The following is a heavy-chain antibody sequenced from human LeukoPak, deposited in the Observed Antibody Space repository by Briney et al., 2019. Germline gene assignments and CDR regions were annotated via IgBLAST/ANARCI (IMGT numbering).Heavy chain of an antibody. Sequence: SETLSLTCAVYGGSFSGYCWSWIRQPPGKGLEWIGEINHSGSTNYNPSLKSRVTISVDTSKNQFSLKLSSVTAADTAVYYCARSRYNWFDPWGQGTLVTVSS. V-gene: IGHV4-34*01. J-gene: IGHJ5*02. CDR2: INHSGST. CDR3: ARSRYNWFDP. CDR1: GGSFSGYC.